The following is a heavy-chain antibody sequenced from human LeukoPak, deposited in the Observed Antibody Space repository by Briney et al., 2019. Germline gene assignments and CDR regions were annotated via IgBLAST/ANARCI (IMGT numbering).Heavy chain of an antibody. CDR2: ISGSGDNT. Sequence: PGGSLRLSCAASGFTFSSYAMSWVRQAPGKGLEWVSAISGSGDNTYYADSVKGRFTISRDNPKNTLYLQMNNLRAEDTAVYYCATSPTFDPWGQGTLVTVSS. CDR1: GFTFSSYA. V-gene: IGHV3-23*01. J-gene: IGHJ5*02. CDR3: ATSPTFDP.